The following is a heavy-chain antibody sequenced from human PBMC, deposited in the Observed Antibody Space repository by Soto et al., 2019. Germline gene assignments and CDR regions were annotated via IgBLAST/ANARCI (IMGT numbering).Heavy chain of an antibody. J-gene: IGHJ4*02. CDR1: GCSFTGYY. Sequence: LSPASVSLGCSFTGYYFSWIHQPPGRGLEGMGQVTHGGGTNYNRSLNNRATISLDTTKNDFSMKQNSVTPAYTAVEYSAVGRRKHELVRSPYCFDYWGQGTLVTVSS. D-gene: IGHD6-13*01. V-gene: IGHV4-34*01. CDR2: VTHGGGT. CDR3: AVGRRKHELVRSPYCFDY.